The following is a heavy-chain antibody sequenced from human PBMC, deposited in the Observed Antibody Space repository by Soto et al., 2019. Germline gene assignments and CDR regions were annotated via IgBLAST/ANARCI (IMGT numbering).Heavy chain of an antibody. J-gene: IGHJ6*02. V-gene: IGHV3-53*01. Sequence: EVQLVESGGGLIQPGGSLRLSCAASGFTVSSNYMSWVRQAPGKGLEWVSVIYSGGSTYYADSVKGRFTISRDNSKNTLYLQLNSLRAEDTAVYYCARVRSSWYYYGMDVWGQGTTVTVSS. CDR2: IYSGGST. CDR1: GFTVSSNY. D-gene: IGHD6-13*01. CDR3: ARVRSSWYYYGMDV.